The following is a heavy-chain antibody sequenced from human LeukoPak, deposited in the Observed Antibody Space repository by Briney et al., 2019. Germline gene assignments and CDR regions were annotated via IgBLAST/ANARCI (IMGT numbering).Heavy chain of an antibody. CDR1: GGSFSGYY. CDR2: INHSGST. CDR3: ARVFRRELYYYYYGMDV. V-gene: IGHV4-34*01. Sequence: SETLSLTCAAYGGSFSGYYWSWIRQPPGKGLEWIGEINHSGSTNYNPSLKSRVTISVDTSKNQFSLKLSSVTAADTAVYYCARVFRRELYYYYYGMDVWGQGTTVTVSS. D-gene: IGHD3-10*01. J-gene: IGHJ6*02.